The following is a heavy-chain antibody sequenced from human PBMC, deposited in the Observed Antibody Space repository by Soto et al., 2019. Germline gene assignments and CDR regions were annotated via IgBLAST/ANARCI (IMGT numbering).Heavy chain of an antibody. V-gene: IGHV1-58*02. CDR3: AAFPTGDPGWNDAFDI. CDR1: GFTFTSSA. CDR2: IVVGSGNT. Sequence: ASVKVSCKASGFTFTSSAMQWVRQARGQRLEWIGWIVVGSGNTNYAQKFQERVTITRDMSTSTAYMELSSLRSEDTAVYYCAAFPTGDPGWNDAFDIWGQGKMVTVSS. J-gene: IGHJ3*02. D-gene: IGHD7-27*01.